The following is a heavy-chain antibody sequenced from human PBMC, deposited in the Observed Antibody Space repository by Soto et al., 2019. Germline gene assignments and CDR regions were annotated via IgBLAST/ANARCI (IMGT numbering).Heavy chain of an antibody. CDR3: ARWSSGALYEN. CDR2: ISAYNGYP. J-gene: IGHJ4*02. CDR1: GYIFTNYG. Sequence: QIHLVQSGAEVRKPGASVNVSCNTSGYIFTNYGVSWVRQAPGEGLEVVGWISAYNGYPKYGQRFQGRVTLSTDTSTTTGYMELRNIRFDDTGVYYCARWSSGALYENWCQGTLLTVSS. D-gene: IGHD3-16*01. V-gene: IGHV1-18*04.